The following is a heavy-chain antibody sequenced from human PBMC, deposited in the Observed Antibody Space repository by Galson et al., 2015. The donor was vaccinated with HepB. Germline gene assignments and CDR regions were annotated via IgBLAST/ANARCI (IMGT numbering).Heavy chain of an antibody. CDR3: AKPGGSGYYYHGMDV. V-gene: IGHV3-23*01. CDR1: GFTFSSYA. CDR2: ISGSGGST. D-gene: IGHD6-25*01. Sequence: SLRLSCAASGFTFSSYAMSWVRQAPGRGLEWVSAISGSGGSTYHADSVKGRITISRDNSKNTLYLQMNSLRAEDTAVYYCAKPGGSGYYYHGMDVWGQGTTVTVSS. J-gene: IGHJ6*02.